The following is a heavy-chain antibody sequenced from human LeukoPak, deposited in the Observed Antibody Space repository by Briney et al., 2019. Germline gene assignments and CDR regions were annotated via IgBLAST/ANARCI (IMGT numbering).Heavy chain of an antibody. Sequence: GGSLRLSCAASGFTFNNYAMSWVRQAPGKGLVWVSRINSDGSSTSYADSVKGRFTISRDNAKNTLYLQMNSLRAEDTAVYYCARTPEGPFGYWGQGTLVTVSS. CDR2: INSDGSST. J-gene: IGHJ4*02. V-gene: IGHV3-74*01. CDR1: GFTFNNYA. D-gene: IGHD3-10*01. CDR3: ARTPEGPFGY.